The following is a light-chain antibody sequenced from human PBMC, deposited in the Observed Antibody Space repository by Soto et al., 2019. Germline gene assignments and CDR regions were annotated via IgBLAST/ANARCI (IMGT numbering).Light chain of an antibody. CDR2: EGS. CDR3: CSYAGSNVV. V-gene: IGLV2-23*01. Sequence: QSALTQPASVSGSPGQSITISCTGTSSDVGSYNLVSWYQQHPGKAPKLMIYEGSKRPSGVSNRFSGSKSGSTASLTISGRQAEDEADYYCCSYAGSNVVFGGGTKLTVL. J-gene: IGLJ2*01. CDR1: SSDVGSYNL.